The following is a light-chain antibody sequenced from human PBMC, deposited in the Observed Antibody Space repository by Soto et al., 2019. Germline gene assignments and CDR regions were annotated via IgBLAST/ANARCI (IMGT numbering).Light chain of an antibody. Sequence: EIVMTQSPGILSVSPGERATLSCRASQNVFSNVAWYQQRPGQPPRLLISGASTRATGVSARFSASGSGTDFTLTITSLQSEDFAVYYCQQYNLWPPITFGQGTRLEIK. CDR2: GAS. CDR3: QQYNLWPPIT. V-gene: IGKV3-15*01. CDR1: QNVFSN. J-gene: IGKJ5*01.